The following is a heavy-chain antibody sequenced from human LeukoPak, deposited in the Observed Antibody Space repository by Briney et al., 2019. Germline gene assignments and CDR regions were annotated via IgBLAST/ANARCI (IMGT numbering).Heavy chain of an antibody. CDR1: GFTFDDYG. J-gene: IGHJ6*03. D-gene: IGHD6-6*01. CDR3: ARAEHSSPSGEDYYYMDV. CDR2: IHWNGGST. V-gene: IGHV3-20*04. Sequence: GGSLRLSCAPSGFTFDDYGMSWVRHAPGEGLEWGSGIHWNGGSTAYADSVKGRFTISRDNAKNSLYLQMNSLRDEDTGLYYCARAEHSSPSGEDYYYMDVWGKGTTVTVSS.